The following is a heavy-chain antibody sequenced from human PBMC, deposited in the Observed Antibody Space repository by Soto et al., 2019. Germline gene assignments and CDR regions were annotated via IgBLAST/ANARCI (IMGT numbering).Heavy chain of an antibody. J-gene: IGHJ5*02. CDR3: ARGWFGELSDNWFDP. V-gene: IGHV4-59*12. D-gene: IGHD3-10*01. CDR1: GGSIYTYY. CDR2: IYYSGST. Sequence: SETLSLTCNVSGGSIYTYYWNWIRQSPGKGLEWIGYIYYSGSTNYNPSLKSRVTISVDTSKNQFSLKLSSVTAADTAVYYCARGWFGELSDNWFDPWGQGTLVTVSS.